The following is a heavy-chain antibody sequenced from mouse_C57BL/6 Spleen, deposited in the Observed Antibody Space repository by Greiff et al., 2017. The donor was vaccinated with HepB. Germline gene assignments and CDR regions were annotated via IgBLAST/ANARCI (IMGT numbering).Heavy chain of an antibody. CDR3: ARYYYGSSWYFDV. CDR1: GYTFTSYG. J-gene: IGHJ1*03. Sequence: QVQLQQSGAELARPGASVKLSCKASGYTFTSYGISWVKQRTGQGLEWIGEIYPRSGNTYYNEKFKGKATLTADKSSSTAYMELRSLTSEDSAVYFCARYYYGSSWYFDVWGTGTTVTVSS. V-gene: IGHV1-81*01. CDR2: IYPRSGNT. D-gene: IGHD1-1*01.